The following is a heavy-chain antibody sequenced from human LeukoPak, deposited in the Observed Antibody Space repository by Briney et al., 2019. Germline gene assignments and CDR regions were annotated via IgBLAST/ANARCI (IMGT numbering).Heavy chain of an antibody. CDR1: GGSISRSRDY. J-gene: IGHJ5*02. Sequence: PSETLSLTCTVSGGSISRSRDYWGWIRQPPGKGLEWIGSIYYSGSTYYNPSLKSRVTISVDTSKNQFSLKLSSVTAADTAVYYCARDNGDYGSSWFDPWGQGTLVTVSS. D-gene: IGHD4-17*01. CDR2: IYYSGST. CDR3: ARDNGDYGSSWFDP. V-gene: IGHV4-39*07.